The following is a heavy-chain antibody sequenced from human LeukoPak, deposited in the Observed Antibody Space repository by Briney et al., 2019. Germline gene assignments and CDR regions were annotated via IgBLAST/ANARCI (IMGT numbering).Heavy chain of an antibody. J-gene: IGHJ4*02. D-gene: IGHD4-17*01. CDR2: VSPDGSST. Sequence: GGSLRLSCAASGFTFSSYWMHWVRQAPGKGLVWVSRVSPDGSSTNYADSVRGRFTISRDNAKNTLYLQMHSLTAEDTAVHYCARGCYGEYVCLDSWGQGALVTVSS. CDR3: ARGCYGEYVCLDS. V-gene: IGHV3-74*01. CDR1: GFTFSSYW.